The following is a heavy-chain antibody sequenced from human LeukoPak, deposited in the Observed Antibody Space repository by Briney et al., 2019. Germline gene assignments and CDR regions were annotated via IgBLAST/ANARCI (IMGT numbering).Heavy chain of an antibody. V-gene: IGHV3-23*01. Sequence: GGSLRLSCAASGFTFSSYAMSWVRQAPGKGLEWVSGILGGAGSTYYADSVKGRFTISRDNSKNTLYLQMNSLRAEDTAVYYCAHGSLYQLDYWGQGTLVTVSS. CDR3: AHGSLYQLDY. CDR1: GFTFSSYA. J-gene: IGHJ4*02. CDR2: ILGGAGST. D-gene: IGHD2-2*01.